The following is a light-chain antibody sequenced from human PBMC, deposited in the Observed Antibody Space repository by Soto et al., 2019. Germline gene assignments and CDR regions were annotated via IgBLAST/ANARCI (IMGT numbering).Light chain of an antibody. CDR3: SSYTTSNTRQIV. J-gene: IGLJ1*01. CDR2: DND. V-gene: IGLV1-51*01. CDR1: SSNIGNNY. Sequence: QSVLTQPPSVSAAPGQKVTISCSGSSSNIGNNYVSWYQQLPGTAPKRLVFDNDKRPPGIPDRFSGSKSGTSATLGITGLQTGDEADYYCSSYTTSNTRQIVFGTGTKLTVL.